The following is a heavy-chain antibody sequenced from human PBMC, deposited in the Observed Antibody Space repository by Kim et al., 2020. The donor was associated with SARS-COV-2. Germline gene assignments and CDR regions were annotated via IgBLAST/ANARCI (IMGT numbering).Heavy chain of an antibody. J-gene: IGHJ4*02. Sequence: GGSLRLSCAASGFTFSSYAMSWVRQAPGKGLEWVSAISGSGGSTYYADSVKGRFTISRDNSKNTLYLQMNSLRAEDTAVYYCARMAQGIMTTVTFFDYWGQGTLVTVSS. D-gene: IGHD4-17*01. CDR1: GFTFSSYA. CDR3: ARMAQGIMTTVTFFDY. V-gene: IGHV3-23*01. CDR2: ISGSGGST.